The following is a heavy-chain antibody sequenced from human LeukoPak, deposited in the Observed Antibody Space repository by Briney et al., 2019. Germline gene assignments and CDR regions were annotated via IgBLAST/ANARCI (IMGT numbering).Heavy chain of an antibody. J-gene: IGHJ5*02. CDR3: ARGYSYGYDWFDH. Sequence: ASVTVSCKASGYTFTIYDINWVRQAPGQGLEWMGWMNPNSGNTGYAQKFQGRVTMTRNTSISTAYMELSSLRSEDTAVYYCARGYSYGYDWFDHWGQGTLVTVSS. CDR1: GYTFTIYD. V-gene: IGHV1-8*01. CDR2: MNPNSGNT. D-gene: IGHD5-18*01.